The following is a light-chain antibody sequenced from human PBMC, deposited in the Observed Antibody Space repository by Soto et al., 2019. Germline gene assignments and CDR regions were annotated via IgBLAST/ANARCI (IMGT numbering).Light chain of an antibody. CDR2: DAS. CDR1: QAVNTR. J-gene: IGKJ1*01. Sequence: EIVLTQSPATLSSFPGDRVTLSCRASQAVNTRLAWYQHKPGQAPRLLIYDASNRATGIPARFSGSGSGTDFTLTISSLEPEDFAVYYCQQRSNWPGTFGQGTKVDIK. V-gene: IGKV3-11*01. CDR3: QQRSNWPGT.